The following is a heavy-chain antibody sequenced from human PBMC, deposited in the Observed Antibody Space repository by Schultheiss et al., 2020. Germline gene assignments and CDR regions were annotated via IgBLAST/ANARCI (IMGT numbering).Heavy chain of an antibody. J-gene: IGHJ4*02. D-gene: IGHD5-18*01. CDR2: IKQDGSEK. CDR3: AREPLRGYSYAYVDY. V-gene: IGHV3-7*01. Sequence: GGSLRLSCAASGFTFSSFWMPWVRQGSGKGLEWVANIKQDGSEKYYVDSVKGRFTISRDNAKRSLYLQMNSLRAEDTAVYYCAREPLRGYSYAYVDYWGQGTLVTVSS. CDR1: GFTFSSFW.